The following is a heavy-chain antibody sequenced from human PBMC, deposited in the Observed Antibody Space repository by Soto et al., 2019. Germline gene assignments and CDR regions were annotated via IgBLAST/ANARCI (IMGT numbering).Heavy chain of an antibody. D-gene: IGHD3-16*01. J-gene: IGHJ4*02. CDR3: ARHWALGPPPDY. Sequence: SETLSLTCAVSGGSISSTTWWSWVRQPPGKGLEWIGEIHHDGSTNYNPSLKSRVTISVDTSKNQFSLKLSSVTAADTAVYYCARHWALGPPPDYWGQGTLVTVPS. CDR2: IHHDGST. V-gene: IGHV4-4*02. CDR1: GGSISSTTW.